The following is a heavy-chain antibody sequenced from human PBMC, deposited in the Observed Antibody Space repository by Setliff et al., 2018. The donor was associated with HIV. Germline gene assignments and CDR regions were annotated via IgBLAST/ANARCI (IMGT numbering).Heavy chain of an antibody. V-gene: IGHV3-30*07. CDR3: AKDSSSGYYYYYLDV. CDR2: ISYDGSKK. CDR1: GFTFSTYA. Sequence: GGSLRLSCAASGFTFSTYAMHWVRQAPGKGLEWVAIISYDGSKKYYADSVKGRFTISRDNSKNTLYLQMDSLRAEDTAAYYCAKDSSSGYYYYYLDVWGKGTTVTVSS. J-gene: IGHJ6*03. D-gene: IGHD6-6*01.